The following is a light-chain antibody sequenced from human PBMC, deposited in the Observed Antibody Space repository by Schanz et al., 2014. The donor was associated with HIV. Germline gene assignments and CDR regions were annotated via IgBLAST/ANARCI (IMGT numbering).Light chain of an antibody. CDR2: GAS. J-gene: IGKJ4*01. V-gene: IGKV3-20*01. CDR3: QQYGSSTLT. Sequence: IVMTQSPATLSLSPGERATLSCRASQSVSSSYLAWYQQKPGQAPRLLIYGASSRATGIPDRFSGSGSGTDFTLTISRLEPEDFAVYYCQQYGSSTLTFGGGTKVEIK. CDR1: QSVSSSY.